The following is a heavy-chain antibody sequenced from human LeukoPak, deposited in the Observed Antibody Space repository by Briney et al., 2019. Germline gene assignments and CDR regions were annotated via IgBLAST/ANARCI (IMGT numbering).Heavy chain of an antibody. CDR3: ARTMGIAAAVPFRH. Sequence: SVKVSCKASGGTFSSYAISWVRQAPGQGLEWMGGIIPIFGTANYAQKFQGRVTITADESTSTAYMELSSLRSEDTAVYYCARTMGIAAAVPFRHWGQGTLVTVSS. V-gene: IGHV1-69*13. CDR2: IIPIFGTA. D-gene: IGHD6-13*01. J-gene: IGHJ1*01. CDR1: GGTFSSYA.